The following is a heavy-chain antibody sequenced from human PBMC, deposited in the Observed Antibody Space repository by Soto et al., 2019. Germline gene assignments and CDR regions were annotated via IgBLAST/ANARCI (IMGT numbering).Heavy chain of an antibody. CDR3: AKAAGATMIVVVTPPVDY. V-gene: IGHV3-23*01. CDR1: GFTFSSYA. CDR2: ISGSGGST. J-gene: IGHJ4*02. Sequence: LRLSCAASGFTFSSYAMSWVRQAPGKGLEWVSAISGSGGSTYYADSVKGRFTISRDNSKNTLYLQMNSLRAEDAAVYYCAKAAGATMIVVVTPPVDYWGQGTLVTVS. D-gene: IGHD3-22*01.